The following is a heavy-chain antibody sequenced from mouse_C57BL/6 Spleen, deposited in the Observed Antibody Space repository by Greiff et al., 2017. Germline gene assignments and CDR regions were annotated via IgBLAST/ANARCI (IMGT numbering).Heavy chain of an antibody. D-gene: IGHD1-1*01. CDR1: GYTFTSYW. V-gene: IGHV1-52*01. J-gene: IGHJ2*01. Sequence: QVQLQQPGAELVRPGSSVKLSCKASGYTFTSYWMHWVKQRPIQGLEWIGNIDPSDSETHYNQKFKDKATLTVDKSSSTAYMQLSSLTSEDSAVYYCARGDYYGSSYPPYYFDYWGQGTTLTVSS. CDR3: ARGDYYGSSYPPYYFDY. CDR2: IDPSDSET.